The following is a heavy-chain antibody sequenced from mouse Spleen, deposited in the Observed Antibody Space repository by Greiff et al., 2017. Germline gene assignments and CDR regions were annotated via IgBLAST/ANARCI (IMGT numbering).Heavy chain of an antibody. CDR3: ARSEGSLYAMDY. CDR1: GYAFTNYL. J-gene: IGHJ4*01. V-gene: IGHV1-54*01. CDR2: INPGSGGT. Sequence: LEESGAELVRPGTSVKVSCKASGYAFTNYLIEWVKQRPGQGLEWIGVINPGSGGTNYNEKFKGKATLTADKSSSTAYMQLSSLTSEDSAVYFCARSEGSLYAMDYWGQGTSVTVSS.